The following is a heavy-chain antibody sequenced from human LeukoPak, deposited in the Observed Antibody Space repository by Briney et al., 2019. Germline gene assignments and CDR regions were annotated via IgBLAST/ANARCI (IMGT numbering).Heavy chain of an antibody. CDR1: GGSFSGYY. CDR2: INHSGST. CDR3: ARAQVYYDFWSGSGPYAFDI. Sequence: SETLSLTCAVYGGSFSGYYWSWIRQPPGKGLEWIGEINHSGSTNYNPSLKSRVTISVDTSKNQFSLKLSSVTAADPAVYYCARAQVYYDFWSGSGPYAFDIWGQGTMVTVSS. D-gene: IGHD3-3*01. V-gene: IGHV4-34*01. J-gene: IGHJ3*02.